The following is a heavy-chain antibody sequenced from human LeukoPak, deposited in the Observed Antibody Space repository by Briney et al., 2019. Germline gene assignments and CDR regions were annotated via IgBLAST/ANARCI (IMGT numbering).Heavy chain of an antibody. CDR2: IYYSGST. D-gene: IGHD4-23*01. CDR3: ASSYGGNSRYYFDY. V-gene: IGHV4-59*01. Sequence: SETLSRTCTVSGGSISSYYWSWIRQPPGEGLEWIGYIYYSGSTNYNPSLKSRVTISVDTSKNQFSLKLSSVTAADTAVYYCASSYGGNSRYYFDYWGQGTLVTVSS. J-gene: IGHJ4*02. CDR1: GGSISSYY.